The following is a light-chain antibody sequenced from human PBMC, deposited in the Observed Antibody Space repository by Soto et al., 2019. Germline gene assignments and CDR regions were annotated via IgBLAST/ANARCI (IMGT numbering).Light chain of an antibody. V-gene: IGKV3D-15*02. CDR2: GAS. J-gene: IGKJ4*01. Sequence: EIVMTQSPATLSVSPGERATLSCRASQSVGTNLAWLQQKPGQAPRLLIYGASTRVTGIPARFSGSGSGTDFTLTISSLEPEDLAVYYCQQYGSSPLTFGGGTKV. CDR1: QSVGTN. CDR3: QQYGSSPLT.